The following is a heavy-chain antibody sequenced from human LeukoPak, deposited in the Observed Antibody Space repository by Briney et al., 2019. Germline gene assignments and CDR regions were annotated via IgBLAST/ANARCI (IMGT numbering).Heavy chain of an antibody. J-gene: IGHJ4*02. CDR2: IKTDGSET. CDR1: GFYSRDHW. Sequence: GGSLRLSCAASGFYSRDHWMDWVRQAPGKGLEWVGHIKTDGSETYYLDSLKGRISISRDNTNNALYLQMNSLRVEDTAIYYCVKNDGWFHLAQWGQGTLVTVSS. D-gene: IGHD6-19*01. V-gene: IGHV3-7*03. CDR3: VKNDGWFHLAQ.